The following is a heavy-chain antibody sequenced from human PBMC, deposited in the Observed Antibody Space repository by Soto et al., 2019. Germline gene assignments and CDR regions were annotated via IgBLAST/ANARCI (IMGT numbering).Heavy chain of an antibody. CDR3: VRPSGGGFGSYGIDV. CDR2: IYWEDDK. J-gene: IGHJ6*02. Sequence: QITLKESGPTLVKPTQTLTLTCTFSGFSLSTLSTGAVGVGWIRQPPGKVLEWLALIYWEDDKRYSPSLKSRPPIPKDTPKNQVVLIMTNMAPVDTGTYYCVRPSGGGFGSYGIDVWCQGTTVTVSS. CDR1: GFSLSTLSTGAVG. D-gene: IGHD3-10*01. V-gene: IGHV2-5*04.